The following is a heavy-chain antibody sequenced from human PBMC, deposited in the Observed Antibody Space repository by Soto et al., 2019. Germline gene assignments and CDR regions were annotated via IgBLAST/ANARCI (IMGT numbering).Heavy chain of an antibody. CDR3: ARQRATVYPSGHFDY. D-gene: IGHD4-4*01. J-gene: IGHJ4*02. CDR1: GGSICRYH. CDR2: IYYSGST. V-gene: IGHV4-59*01. Sequence: SETLSLTCTVSGGSICRYHWSWLRHPPWKGLEWIGYIYYSGSTNYNPSLKSRVTISVDTSKNQFSLKLSSVTAADTAVYYCARQRATVYPSGHFDYWGQGTLVTVS.